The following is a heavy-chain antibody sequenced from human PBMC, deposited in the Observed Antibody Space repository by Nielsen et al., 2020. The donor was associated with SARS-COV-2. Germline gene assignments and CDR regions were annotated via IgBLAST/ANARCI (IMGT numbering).Heavy chain of an antibody. CDR2: ISTSGNNI. CDR1: GFIFSAFY. V-gene: IGHV3-69-1*02. Sequence: GESLKISCAASGFIFSAFYMNWVRQAPGKGLEWVSSISTSGNNIHYADSVRGRFTISRDNAKNSLYLQMDSLRADDSALYYCARDPYYGSGTFRFYGMDLWGQGTTVTVSS. D-gene: IGHD3-10*01. CDR3: ARDPYYGSGTFRFYGMDL. J-gene: IGHJ6*02.